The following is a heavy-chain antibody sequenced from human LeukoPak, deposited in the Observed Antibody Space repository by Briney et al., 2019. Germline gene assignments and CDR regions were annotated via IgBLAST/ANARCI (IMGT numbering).Heavy chain of an antibody. CDR3: ARAGSSSTSSGFDY. Sequence: SETLSLTCAVYGGSISSYYWSWIRQPPGKGLEWIGYIYYSGSTNYNPSLKSRVTISVDTSKNQFSLKLSSVTAADTAVYYCARAGSSSTSSGFDYWGQGTLVTVSS. J-gene: IGHJ4*02. CDR2: IYYSGST. CDR1: GGSISSYY. D-gene: IGHD2-2*01. V-gene: IGHV4-59*01.